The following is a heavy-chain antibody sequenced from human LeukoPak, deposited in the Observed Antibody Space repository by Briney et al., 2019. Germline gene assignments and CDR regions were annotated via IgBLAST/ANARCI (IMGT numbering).Heavy chain of an antibody. CDR2: IKDDGSGK. CDR1: GFTFSTSW. V-gene: IGHV3-7*01. Sequence: PGGSLRLSCAASGFTFSTSWMTWARQAPGKGLEWVASIKDDGSGKYYVDSVKGRFTISRDNAKNSLYLPMNSLGVEDTAVYYCTNLGYTDWGQGTLATVSS. J-gene: IGHJ4*02. CDR3: TNLGYTD. D-gene: IGHD5-18*01.